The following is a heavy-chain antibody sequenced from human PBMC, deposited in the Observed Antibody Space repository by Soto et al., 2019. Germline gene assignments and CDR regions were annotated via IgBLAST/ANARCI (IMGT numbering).Heavy chain of an antibody. D-gene: IGHD2-15*01. Sequence: SLTCTVSGGSISGYYWSWIRQPPGTGLEWIGDMYNTGSTDYNPSFKSRVTISVDTSKKHFSLKLSSVTAADTAVYYCARGIGGTSDYWGQGTLVTVSS. V-gene: IGHV4-59*12. CDR3: ARGIGGTSDY. CDR1: GGSISGYY. CDR2: MYNTGST. J-gene: IGHJ4*02.